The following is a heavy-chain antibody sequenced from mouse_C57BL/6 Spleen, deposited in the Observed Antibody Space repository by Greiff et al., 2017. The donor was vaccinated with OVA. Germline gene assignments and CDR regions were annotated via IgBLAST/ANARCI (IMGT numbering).Heavy chain of an antibody. V-gene: IGHV1-69*01. CDR2: IDPSDSYT. D-gene: IGHD1-1*01. CDR1: GYTFTSYW. CDR3: ARGGYGSNYYAMDY. Sequence: VKLQQPGAELVMPGASVKLSCKASGYTFTSYWMHWVKQRPGQGLEWIGEIDPSDSYTNYNQKFKGKSPLTVDKSSSTAYMQLSSLTSEDSAVYYCARGGYGSNYYAMDYWGQGTSVTVSS. J-gene: IGHJ4*01.